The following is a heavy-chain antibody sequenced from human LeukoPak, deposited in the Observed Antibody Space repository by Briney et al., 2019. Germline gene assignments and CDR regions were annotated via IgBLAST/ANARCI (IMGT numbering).Heavy chain of an antibody. D-gene: IGHD6-6*01. CDR1: GGSISSYY. Sequence: SSETLSLTCTVSGGSISSYYWSWIRQPPGKGLEWIGEINHSGSTNYNPSLKSRVTISVDTSKNQFSLILSSVTAADTAVYYCARDVGARLSGFWGQGTLVTVSS. CDR2: INHSGST. J-gene: IGHJ4*02. V-gene: IGHV4-34*01. CDR3: ARDVGARLSGF.